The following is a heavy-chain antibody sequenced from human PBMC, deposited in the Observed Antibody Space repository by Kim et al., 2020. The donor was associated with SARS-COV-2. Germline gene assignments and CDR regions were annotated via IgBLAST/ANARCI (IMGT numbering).Heavy chain of an antibody. Sequence: GGSLRLSCAASGFTFSSYDMHWVRQATGKGLEWVSAIGTAGDTYYPGSVKGRFTISRENAKNSLYLQMNSLRAGDTAVYYCARSYDSSGYGAFDIWGKGQWSPSLQ. D-gene: IGHD3-22*01. CDR1: GFTFSSYD. CDR3: ARSYDSSGYGAFDI. V-gene: IGHV3-13*04. CDR2: IGTAGDT. J-gene: IGHJ3*02.